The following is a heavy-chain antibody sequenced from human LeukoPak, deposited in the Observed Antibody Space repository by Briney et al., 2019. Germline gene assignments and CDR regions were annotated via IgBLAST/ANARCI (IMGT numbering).Heavy chain of an antibody. CDR3: ARRAGIYSHPYDY. D-gene: IGHD1-14*01. Sequence: GGSLRLSCAASELTVSSNCMSWVRQALGKGLEWVSFIYSDGSTYYADSVRGRFTISRDNSKNTVYLQMNSLRAEDTAVYYCARRAGIYSHPYDYWGQGTLVTVSS. CDR1: ELTVSSNC. CDR2: IYSDGST. V-gene: IGHV3-53*01. J-gene: IGHJ4*02.